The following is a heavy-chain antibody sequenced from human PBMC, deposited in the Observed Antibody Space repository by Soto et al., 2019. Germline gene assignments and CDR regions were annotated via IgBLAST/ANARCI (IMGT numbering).Heavy chain of an antibody. CDR3: ANERLMTTVTTGVFGFDY. CDR2: ISGSGGST. CDR1: GFTFSSYA. J-gene: IGHJ4*02. Sequence: EVQLLESGGGLVQPGGSLRLSCAASGFTFSSYAMSWVRQAPGKGLEWVSAISGSGGSTYYADSVKGRFTISRDNSKNTLYLQMNSLRAEDTAVYYCANERLMTTVTTGVFGFDYWGQGTLVTVSS. D-gene: IGHD4-17*01. V-gene: IGHV3-23*01.